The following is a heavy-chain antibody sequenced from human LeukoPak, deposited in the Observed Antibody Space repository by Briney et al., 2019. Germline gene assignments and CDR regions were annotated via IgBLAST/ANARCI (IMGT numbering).Heavy chain of an antibody. CDR2: ISGSGGST. V-gene: IGHV3-23*01. J-gene: IGHJ4*02. D-gene: IGHD2-15*01. CDR1: GFTFSSYA. CDR3: ANEATPPYYFDY. Sequence: GGSLRLSCAASGFTFSSYAMSWVRQAPGKGLEWVSAISGSGGSTYYADPEKGRFTISSANSKNTLYLQMNSLRAEDTAVYYCANEATPPYYFDYWGQETLVTVSS.